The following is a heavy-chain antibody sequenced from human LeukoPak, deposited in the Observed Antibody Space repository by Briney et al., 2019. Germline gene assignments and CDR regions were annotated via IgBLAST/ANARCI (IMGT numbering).Heavy chain of an antibody. Sequence: GGSLRLSCAASGFTFSSYSMSWVRQAPGKGLEWVSTLTTSGGGIYYYAESVKGRFTVSRDNSKNTLWLQMNSLRAEDTAVYFCARVRGYCSGASCYFDYWGQGTPVTVSS. D-gene: IGHD2-15*01. J-gene: IGHJ4*02. V-gene: IGHV3-23*01. CDR3: ARVRGYCSGASCYFDY. CDR1: GFTFSSYS. CDR2: LTTSGGGIY.